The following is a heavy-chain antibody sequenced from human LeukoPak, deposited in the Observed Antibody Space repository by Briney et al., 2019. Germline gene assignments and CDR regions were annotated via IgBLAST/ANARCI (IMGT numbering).Heavy chain of an antibody. J-gene: IGHJ4*02. Sequence: GGSLRLSCAASGFTFSSYGMHWVRQAPGKGLEWVAVIWYDGSNKYYADSVKGRFTISRDNSKNTLYLQMNSLRAEDTAVYYCAREGGGYDWYYYDSSGLSYFDYWGQGTLVTVSS. CDR2: IWYDGSNK. V-gene: IGHV3-33*01. CDR1: GFTFSSYG. CDR3: AREGGGYDWYYYDSSGLSYFDY. D-gene: IGHD3-22*01.